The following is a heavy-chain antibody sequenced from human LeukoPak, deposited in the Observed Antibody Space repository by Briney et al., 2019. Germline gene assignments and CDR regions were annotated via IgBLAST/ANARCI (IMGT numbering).Heavy chain of an antibody. CDR2: IRDDGTVK. CDR3: ATSLDAAMNT. D-gene: IGHD5-18*01. J-gene: IGHJ4*02. V-gene: IGHV3-7*01. CDR1: GFTFSSYW. Sequence: GRSLRLSCEASGFTFSSYWMTWVRQAPGKGLEWLANIRDDGTVKFYAASVKGRFTISRDNARNSLSLQMSSLRVEDTGVYYCATSLDAAMNTGGQGILVTVSS.